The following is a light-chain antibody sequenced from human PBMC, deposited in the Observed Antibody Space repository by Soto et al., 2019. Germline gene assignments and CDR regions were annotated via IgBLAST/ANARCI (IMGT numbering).Light chain of an antibody. J-gene: IGKJ3*01. V-gene: IGKV1-9*01. CDR1: QGISSY. Sequence: IQLTQSPYSLSASVGDRVTITCRASQGISSYLAWYQQKPGKAPKLLIYAASTLQSGVPSRFSGSGSGTDFTLTIGSLQHEDFANYRSTFGPGTKVDIK. CDR3: T. CDR2: AAS.